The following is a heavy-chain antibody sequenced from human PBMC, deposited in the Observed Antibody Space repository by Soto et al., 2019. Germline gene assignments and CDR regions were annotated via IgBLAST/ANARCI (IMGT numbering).Heavy chain of an antibody. CDR3: AKLPWGFNYYDRSEYRATDNDAFDI. CDR1: GFTFSHYG. J-gene: IGHJ3*02. CDR2: VSYDGGIK. V-gene: IGHV3-30*18. Sequence: QMQLVESGGGVVQPGTSLRVSCAASGFTFSHYGIHWVRQAPGKGLEWVAVVSYDGGIKFYADSVRDRFAISRDNSKNTLYLQMNSLGPDDTAVYYCAKLPWGFNYYDRSEYRATDNDAFDIWGQGTMVTVSS. D-gene: IGHD3-22*01.